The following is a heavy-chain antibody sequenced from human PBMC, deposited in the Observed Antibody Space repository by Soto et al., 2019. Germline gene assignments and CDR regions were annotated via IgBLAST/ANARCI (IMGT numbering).Heavy chain of an antibody. CDR2: ISHDGRSK. V-gene: IGHV3-30*18. D-gene: IGHD2-2*01. CDR3: AKDRGYCDSSSCYLGHAFDV. J-gene: IGHJ3*01. Sequence: LRLSCSASGFTFSSFGIHWVRQAPGKGLEWVAVISHDGRSKFYGDSVKGRFTVSRDNSKNILSLEMNSLRAEDTAVYYCAKDRGYCDSSSCYLGHAFDVWGQGTMVTVSS. CDR1: GFTFSSFG.